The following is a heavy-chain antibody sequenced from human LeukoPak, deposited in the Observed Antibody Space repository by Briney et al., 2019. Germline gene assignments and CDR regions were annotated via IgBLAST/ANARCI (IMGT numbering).Heavy chain of an antibody. CDR1: GYTFTSYD. D-gene: IGHD6-6*01. J-gene: IGHJ4*02. CDR2: MNPNSGNT. V-gene: IGHV1-8*01. Sequence: ASVKVSCKASGYTFTSYDINWVRQATGQGLEWMGWMNPNSGNTGYAQKFQGWVTMTRDTSISTAYMELSRLRSDDTAVYYCARSQYSGDPGYYFDYWGQGTLVTVSS. CDR3: ARSQYSGDPGYYFDY.